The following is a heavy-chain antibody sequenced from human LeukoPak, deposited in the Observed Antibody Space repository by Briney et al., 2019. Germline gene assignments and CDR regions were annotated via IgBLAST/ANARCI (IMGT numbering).Heavy chain of an antibody. CDR3: ARLLTTAIRWAWYFDL. J-gene: IGHJ2*01. D-gene: IGHD4-17*01. V-gene: IGHV3-66*04. CDR2: VYPDSNT. CDR1: GLIVSSYY. Sequence: GGSLRLSCVSSGLIVSSYYMSWVRQVRARGLEGVSVVYPDSNTYYADSAKGRFAISTDISKNTLFLQMDSLRAEDTAVYYCARLLTTAIRWAWYFDLWGRGTLVTVSS.